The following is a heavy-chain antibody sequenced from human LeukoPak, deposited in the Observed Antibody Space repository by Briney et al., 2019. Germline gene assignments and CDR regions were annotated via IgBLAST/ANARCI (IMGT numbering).Heavy chain of an antibody. D-gene: IGHD1-20*01. CDR2: IFTSGST. V-gene: IGHV4-4*07. CDR1: GGSISSFY. Sequence: SETLSLTCTVSGGSISSFYCSWIRQPAGKGLEWIGRIFTSGSTTYNPSLKSRVTMSVDTSKNQFSLKLSSVTAADTAVYYCARVSHSGNWNYYMDVWGKGTTVTVSS. J-gene: IGHJ6*03. CDR3: ARVSHSGNWNYYMDV.